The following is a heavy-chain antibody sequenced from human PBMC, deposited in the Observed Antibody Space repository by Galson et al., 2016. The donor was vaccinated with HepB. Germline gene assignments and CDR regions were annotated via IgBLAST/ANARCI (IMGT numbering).Heavy chain of an antibody. CDR1: GFPFSDAW. J-gene: IGHJ3*01. CDR2: IKNKPDGGTP. Sequence: SLRLSCAASGFPFSDAWMTWVRQAPGKGLEWVGRIKNKPDGGTPDHAAPVTGRFTISRDDSRNTVYLQMNSLKTEDTAVYYCATMKLGYCSVTHCYGAFDFWGQGAMVTVSS. D-gene: IGHD2-2*01. CDR3: ATMKLGYCSVTHCYGAFDF. V-gene: IGHV3-15*01.